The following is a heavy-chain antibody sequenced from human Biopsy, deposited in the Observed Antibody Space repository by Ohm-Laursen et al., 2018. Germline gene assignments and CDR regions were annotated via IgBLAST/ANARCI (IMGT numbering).Heavy chain of an antibody. D-gene: IGHD3-10*01. V-gene: IGHV1-8*01. Sequence: GASVKVSCKASGYTFTSYEINWVRQATGQGLEWMGWMNPDSGNTGYAQNFQGRVTMTRNTSISTAYMELSSLKSEDTAVYFCARADPPLFYYGSGSSNWFDPWGQGIVVTVSS. CDR2: MNPDSGNT. CDR3: ARADPPLFYYGSGSSNWFDP. J-gene: IGHJ5*02. CDR1: GYTFTSYE.